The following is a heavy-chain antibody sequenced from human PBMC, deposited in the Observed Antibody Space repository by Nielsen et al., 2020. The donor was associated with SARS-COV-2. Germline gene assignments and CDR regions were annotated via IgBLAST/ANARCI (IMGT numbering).Heavy chain of an antibody. Sequence: GGSLRLSCAASGFTFSSYSMNWVRQAPGKGLEWVSYISSSSSTIYYADSVKGRFTISRDNAKNSLYLQMNSLRAEDTAVYYCARESGIAAAGIDYWGQGTLVTVSS. V-gene: IGHV3-48*01. J-gene: IGHJ4*02. CDR2: ISSSSSTI. CDR3: ARESGIAAAGIDY. CDR1: GFTFSSYS. D-gene: IGHD6-13*01.